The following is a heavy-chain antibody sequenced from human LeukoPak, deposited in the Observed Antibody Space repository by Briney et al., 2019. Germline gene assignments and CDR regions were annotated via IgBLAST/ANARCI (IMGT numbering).Heavy chain of an antibody. CDR1: GFTFTFYW. D-gene: IGHD3-22*01. Sequence: PRGSARLSCAASGFTFTFYWMSWVPQAPGKGLEWVANIKQDGSEKYYVGSVKGRFTISRDNSKNSLYLQMNSLRAEDTAFYFCARHSNKYDLDSSGRYRSFDYWGQGTLVSVSS. CDR2: IKQDGSEK. J-gene: IGHJ4*02. V-gene: IGHV3-7*01. CDR3: ARHSNKYDLDSSGRYRSFDY.